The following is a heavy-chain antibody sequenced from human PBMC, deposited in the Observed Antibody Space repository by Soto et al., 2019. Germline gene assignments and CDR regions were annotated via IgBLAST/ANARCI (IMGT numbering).Heavy chain of an antibody. D-gene: IGHD3-22*01. CDR1: GFIFSDYS. CDR3: ARDSSGRQYYGMDV. CDR2: ITTTSSTM. V-gene: IGHV3-48*02. Sequence: PVGSMRLCCTPSGFIFSDYSMNWVRQAPGKGLEWISYITTTSSTMYYADSVKGRFTISRDNAKNSLYLQMNSLRDEDTAVYYCARDSSGRQYYGMDVWGQGTSVTVSS. J-gene: IGHJ6*02.